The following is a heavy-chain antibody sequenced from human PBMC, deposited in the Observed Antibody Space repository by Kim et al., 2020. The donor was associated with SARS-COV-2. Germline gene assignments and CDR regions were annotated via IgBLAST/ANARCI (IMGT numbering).Heavy chain of an antibody. CDR3: ARPNDRFYCGGDCYFDY. V-gene: IGHV3-33*01. CDR1: GFTFSSYG. D-gene: IGHD2-21*01. J-gene: IGHJ4*02. Sequence: GGSLRLSCAASGFTFSSYGMHWVRQAPGKGLEWVAVIWYDGSNKYYADSVKGRFTISRDNSKNTLYLQMNSLRAEDTAVYYCARPNDRFYCGGDCYFDYWGQGTLVTVSS. CDR2: IWYDGSNK.